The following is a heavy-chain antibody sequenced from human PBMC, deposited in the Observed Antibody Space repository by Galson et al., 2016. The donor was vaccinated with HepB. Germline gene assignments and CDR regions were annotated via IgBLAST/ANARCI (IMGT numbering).Heavy chain of an antibody. V-gene: IGHV3-9*01. CDR1: GFRFDDYA. J-gene: IGHJ4*02. CDR3: VKDKPSGYSSGWCYFDY. D-gene: IGHD6-19*01. Sequence: SLRLSCAASGFRFDDYAIHWVRQAPGKGLEWVSGVRWNGGRLGYADSVKGRFTISRDNAKNSLYLQMNSLRAEATALYYCVKDKPSGYSSGWCYFDYWGQGTLVTVSS. CDR2: VRWNGGRL.